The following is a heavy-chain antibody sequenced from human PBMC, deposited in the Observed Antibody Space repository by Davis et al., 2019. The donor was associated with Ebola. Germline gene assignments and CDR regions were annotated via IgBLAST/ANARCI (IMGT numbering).Heavy chain of an antibody. D-gene: IGHD3-9*01. V-gene: IGHV3-23*01. CDR3: AKDEIFLDAFDM. CDR1: GFSVSDTY. J-gene: IGHJ3*02. Sequence: GESLKISCAASGFSVSDTYMNWVRRAPGKGLEWVSGIGGSADSAHYADSVKGRFTISRDNSKNTLFLQMSSLRADDTAVYYCAKDEIFLDAFDMWGQGTMVTVSS. CDR2: IGGSADSA.